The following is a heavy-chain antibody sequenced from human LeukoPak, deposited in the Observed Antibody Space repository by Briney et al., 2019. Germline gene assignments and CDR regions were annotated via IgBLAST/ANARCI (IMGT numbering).Heavy chain of an antibody. Sequence: SQTLSLTCTVSGGSISSGGYYWSWIRQHPGKGLEWIGYIYYSGSTYYNPSLKSRVTISVDTSKNQSSLKLSSVTAADTAVYYCARAPLLLWFGESINYFDYWGQGTLVTVSS. CDR2: IYYSGST. J-gene: IGHJ4*02. CDR1: GGSISSGGYY. CDR3: ARAPLLLWFGESINYFDY. V-gene: IGHV4-31*03. D-gene: IGHD3-10*01.